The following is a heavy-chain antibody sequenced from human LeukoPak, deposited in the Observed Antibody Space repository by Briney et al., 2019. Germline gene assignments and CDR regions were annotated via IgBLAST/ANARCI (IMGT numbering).Heavy chain of an antibody. CDR2: ISYDASNK. D-gene: IGHD5-18*01. V-gene: IGHV3-30*04. CDR3: ARDLSGVTGYTYGRGIDY. CDR1: RFTFSSYA. Sequence: GGSLRLSCAASRFTFSSYAMHWVRQAPGKGLEWVAVISYDASNKYYTDSVKGRFTISRDNSINTLYLHMNSLRAEDTAVYYCARDLSGVTGYTYGRGIDYWGQGTLVTVSS. J-gene: IGHJ4*02.